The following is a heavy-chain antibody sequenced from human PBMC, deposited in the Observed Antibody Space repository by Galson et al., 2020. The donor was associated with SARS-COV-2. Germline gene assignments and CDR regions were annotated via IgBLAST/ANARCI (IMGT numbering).Heavy chain of an antibody. CDR2: IYYSGST. J-gene: IGHJ3*02. Sequence: SETLSLTCTVSGGSISSGGYYWSWNRQHPGKGLEWIGYIYYSGSTYYNPSLKSRVTISVDTSKNQFSLKLSSVTAADTAVYDCARTSGGTDAFDIWGQGTMVTVSS. CDR1: GGSISSGGYY. D-gene: IGHD1-1*01. V-gene: IGHV4-31*03. CDR3: ARTSGGTDAFDI.